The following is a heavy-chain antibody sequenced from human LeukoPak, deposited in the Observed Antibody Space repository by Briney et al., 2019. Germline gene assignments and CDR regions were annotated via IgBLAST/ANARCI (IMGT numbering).Heavy chain of an antibody. CDR3: AREWELE. D-gene: IGHD1-26*01. CDR1: GFTFSTYN. Sequence: GGSLRLSCGASGFTFSTYNMHWVRQAPGKGLEWVAVIWYDGSDKYYADSVRGRFTISRDNSKNTLWLQMNSLRPDDTAVYYCAREWELEWGQGTLVTVSS. CDR2: IWYDGSDK. V-gene: IGHV3-33*01. J-gene: IGHJ4*02.